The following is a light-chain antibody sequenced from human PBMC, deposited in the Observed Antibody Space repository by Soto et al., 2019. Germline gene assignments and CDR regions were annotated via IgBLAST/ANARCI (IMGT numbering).Light chain of an antibody. J-gene: IGLJ1*01. CDR3: SSYTGGSTSYV. CDR2: DVS. V-gene: IGLV2-14*03. CDR1: SSDVGAYKY. Sequence: QSVLTQPASVSGSPGQSITISCTGTSSDVGAYKYVSWHQQHPGKAPKLMIYDVSDRPSGVSDRFSGAKSGNTASLTISGLQAEDEADDYCSSYTGGSTSYVFGTGTKLTVL.